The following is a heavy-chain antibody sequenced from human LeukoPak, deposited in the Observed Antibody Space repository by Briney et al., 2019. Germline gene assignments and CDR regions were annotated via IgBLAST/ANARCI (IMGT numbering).Heavy chain of an antibody. V-gene: IGHV3-49*04. CDR1: GFTFSNAW. Sequence: GGSLRLSCAASGFTFSNAWMNWVRQAPGKGLEWVGFIRFKAYGGTTEYAASVKGRFTISRDDSKSIAYLQMDSLKIGDTAVYYCTRLNLEGVVYYFDYWGQGTLVTVSS. CDR3: TRLNLEGVVYYFDY. D-gene: IGHD3-3*01. J-gene: IGHJ4*02. CDR2: IRFKAYGGTT.